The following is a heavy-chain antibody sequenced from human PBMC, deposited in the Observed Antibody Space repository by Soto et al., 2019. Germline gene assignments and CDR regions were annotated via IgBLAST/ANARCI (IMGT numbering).Heavy chain of an antibody. D-gene: IGHD6-19*01. J-gene: IGHJ6*02. Sequence: QPGGALRLSCAASGFTFSSYGMHWVRQAPGKGLEWVAVISYDGSNKYYADSVKGRFTISRDNSKNTLYLQMNSLRAEDTAVYYCAKDLGDLGSSGWDDYYGMDVWGQGTTVTVSS. CDR3: AKDLGDLGSSGWDDYYGMDV. V-gene: IGHV3-30*18. CDR2: ISYDGSNK. CDR1: GFTFSSYG.